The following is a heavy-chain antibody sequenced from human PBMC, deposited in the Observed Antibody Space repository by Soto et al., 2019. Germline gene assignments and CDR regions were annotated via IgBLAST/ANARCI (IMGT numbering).Heavy chain of an antibody. CDR3: TKVGGLYDFWSGPLHFDL. D-gene: IGHD3-3*01. CDR2: ISWNSDSI. V-gene: IGHV3-9*01. J-gene: IGHJ4*02. Sequence: EAQLVESGGGLVQPGRSLRISCAGSGFIFDDFAIHWVRQAPGKGLEWVSGISWNSDSIGYADSVKGRFTISRDNAKNSLYLQMNSLRVEDTALYYCTKVGGLYDFWSGPLHFDLWGQGTLVTVSS. CDR1: GFIFDDFA.